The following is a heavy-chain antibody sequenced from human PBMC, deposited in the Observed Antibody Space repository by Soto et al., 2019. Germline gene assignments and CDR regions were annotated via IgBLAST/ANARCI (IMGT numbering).Heavy chain of an antibody. CDR1: GFTFTSSA. CDR3: AAEGYCRSTSCPSYYYYGMDV. CDR2: IVVGSGNT. D-gene: IGHD2-2*01. J-gene: IGHJ6*02. Sequence: ASVKVSCKASGFTFTSSAVQWVRQARGQRLEWIGWIVVGSGNTNYAQKFQERVTITRDMSTSTAYMELSSLRSEDTAVYYCAAEGYCRSTSCPSYYYYGMDVWGQGTTVTVSS. V-gene: IGHV1-58*01.